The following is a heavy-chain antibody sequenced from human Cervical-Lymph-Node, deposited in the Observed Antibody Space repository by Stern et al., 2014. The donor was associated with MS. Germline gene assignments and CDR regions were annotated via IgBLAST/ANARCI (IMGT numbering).Heavy chain of an antibody. CDR2: INAGNGYT. J-gene: IGHJ4*02. D-gene: IGHD5-18*01. CDR3: AGPGRMSGHNPYYFDY. Sequence: QVQLVQSGAEVKKPGASVKVSCKASGYTFTSYTMHWVRQAPGQRLEWMGWINAGNGYTKCSQSFQGRVTITRDTSANTVYMELSSLRSEDTAVYYCAGPGRMSGHNPYYFDYWGQGTLVTVSS. V-gene: IGHV1-3*01. CDR1: GYTFTSYT.